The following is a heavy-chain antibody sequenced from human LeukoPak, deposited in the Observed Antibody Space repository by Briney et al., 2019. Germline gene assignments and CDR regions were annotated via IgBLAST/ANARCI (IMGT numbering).Heavy chain of an antibody. J-gene: IGHJ4*02. CDR3: AMVRGVIPNAYFDY. CDR2: ISGSGGST. Sequence: GGSLRLSCAASGFTFSSYAMSWVRQAPGKGLEWVSAISGSGGSTYYADSVKGRFTISRDNSKNALYLQMNSLRAEDTAVYYCAMVRGVIPNAYFDYWGQGTLVTVSS. CDR1: GFTFSSYA. V-gene: IGHV3-23*01. D-gene: IGHD3-10*01.